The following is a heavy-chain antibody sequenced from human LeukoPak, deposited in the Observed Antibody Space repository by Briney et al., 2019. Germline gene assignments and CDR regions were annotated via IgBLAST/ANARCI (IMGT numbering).Heavy chain of an antibody. D-gene: IGHD3-10*01. CDR1: GFTFSSYW. Sequence: GGSLRLSCAASGFTFSSYWMGWVRQAPGKGLGWVATINQDGNGKYYVDSVKGRFTVSRDNAKNSLYLQVSSLRVEDTGIYYCVKVAKYYYGSETYYFFEHWGQGTPVTASS. CDR2: INQDGNGK. J-gene: IGHJ4*02. V-gene: IGHV3-7*01. CDR3: VKVAKYYYGSETYYFFEH.